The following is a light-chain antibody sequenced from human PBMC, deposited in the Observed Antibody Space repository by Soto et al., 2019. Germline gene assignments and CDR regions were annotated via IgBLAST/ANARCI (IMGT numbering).Light chain of an antibody. V-gene: IGKV3-15*01. CDR3: QQYNNWPLT. Sequence: DIVMTQSPATLSVSPGERATLSCKASQSVSGNLAWYQQKPGRAPRLIISDASTRATGIPARFTGSWSGTECNLTISSLQSEDVAVYYCQQYNNWPLTLGQGTKVDIK. CDR2: DAS. J-gene: IGKJ1*01. CDR1: QSVSGN.